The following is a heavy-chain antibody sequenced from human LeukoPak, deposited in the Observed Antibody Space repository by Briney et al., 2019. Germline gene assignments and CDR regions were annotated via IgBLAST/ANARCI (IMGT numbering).Heavy chain of an antibody. D-gene: IGHD3-9*01. CDR2: IYYSGST. Sequence: SETLSLTCTVSGGSISSGGYYWSWIRQHPGKGLEWIGYIYYSGSTYYNPSLMSRVTISVDTSKNQFSLKLSSVTAADTAVYYCARDYGILNWFDPWGQGTLVTVSS. V-gene: IGHV4-31*03. CDR3: ARDYGILNWFDP. J-gene: IGHJ5*02. CDR1: GGSISSGGYY.